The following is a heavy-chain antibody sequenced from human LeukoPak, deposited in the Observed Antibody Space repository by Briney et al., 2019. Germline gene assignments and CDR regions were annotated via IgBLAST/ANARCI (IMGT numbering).Heavy chain of an antibody. CDR1: GFAFGSYS. CDR2: ISSSGSTI. CDR3: ARRGVPHKGFDY. Sequence: GGSLRFSCAASGFAFGSYSISWVRQAPGKGLEWVSYISSSGSTIYYADSVKGRFTISRDNAKNSLYLQMNSLRAEDTAVYYCARRGVPHKGFDYWGQGTLVTVSS. V-gene: IGHV3-48*04. J-gene: IGHJ4*02. D-gene: IGHD3-10*01.